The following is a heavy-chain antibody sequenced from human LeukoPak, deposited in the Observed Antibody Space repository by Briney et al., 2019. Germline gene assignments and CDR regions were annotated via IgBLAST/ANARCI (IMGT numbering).Heavy chain of an antibody. CDR2: ISSSSSYI. J-gene: IGHJ4*02. D-gene: IGHD2-15*01. Sequence: PGGSLRLSCAASGFTFSSNAMSWVRQAPGKGLEWVSSISSSSSYIYYADSVKGRFTISRDNAKNSLYLQMNSLRAEDTAVYYCARGISAASDYWGQGTLVTVSS. CDR3: ARGISAASDY. V-gene: IGHV3-21*01. CDR1: GFTFSSNA.